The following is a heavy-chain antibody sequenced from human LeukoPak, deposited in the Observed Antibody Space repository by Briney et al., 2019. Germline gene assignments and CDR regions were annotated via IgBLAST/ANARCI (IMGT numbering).Heavy chain of an antibody. J-gene: IGHJ4*02. V-gene: IGHV4-34*01. Sequence: SETLSLTCTVSGGSISSYYWSWIRQPPGKGLEWIGEINHSGSTNYNPSLKSRVTISVDTSKNQFSLKLSSVTAADTAVYYCARDWVETHFDYWGQGTLVTVSS. D-gene: IGHD7-27*01. CDR3: ARDWVETHFDY. CDR2: INHSGST. CDR1: GGSISSYY.